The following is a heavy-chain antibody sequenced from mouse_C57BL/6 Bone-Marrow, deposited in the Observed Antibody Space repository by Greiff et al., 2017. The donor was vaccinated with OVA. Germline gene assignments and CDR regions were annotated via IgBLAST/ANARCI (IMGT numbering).Heavy chain of an antibody. CDR2: INSDGGST. CDR3: ASATERAYWYFDV. Sequence: DVHLVESGGGLVQPGESLKLSCESNEYEFPSHDMSWVRKTPEKRLELVAAINSDGGSTYYPDTMERRFIISRDNTKKTLYLQMSSLRSEDTALYYCASATERAYWYFDVWGTGTTVTVSS. J-gene: IGHJ1*03. CDR1: EYEFPSHD. V-gene: IGHV5-2*01. D-gene: IGHD3-3*01.